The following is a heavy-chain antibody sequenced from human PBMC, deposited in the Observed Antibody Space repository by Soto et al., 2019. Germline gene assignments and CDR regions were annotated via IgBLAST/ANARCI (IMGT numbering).Heavy chain of an antibody. V-gene: IGHV4-39*07. J-gene: IGHJ5*02. CDR3: ARGSSGGNPNWFDP. D-gene: IGHD2-15*01. Sequence: SETLSLTCTVSGTSISSTNYYWGWIRQPPGKGLEWITSIYYTGMTYYNPSLKSRVTISVDTSKNQFSLKLSSVTAADTAVYYCARGSSGGNPNWFDPWGHGTLVTVSS. CDR1: GTSISSTNYY. CDR2: IYYTGMT.